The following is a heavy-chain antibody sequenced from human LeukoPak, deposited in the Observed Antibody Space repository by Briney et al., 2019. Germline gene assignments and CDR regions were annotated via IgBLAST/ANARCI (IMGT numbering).Heavy chain of an antibody. J-gene: IGHJ5*02. CDR2: ITISGHTK. Sequence: GGSLRLSCAASGFDLNTYEMNWVRQAPGKGLEWIADITISGHTKNYADSVKGRFTISRDNAGTSLYLQMNSLRVEVTGVYYCARGDPHADLWGQGTLVTVSS. CDR3: ARGDPHADL. V-gene: IGHV3-48*03. CDR1: GFDLNTYE.